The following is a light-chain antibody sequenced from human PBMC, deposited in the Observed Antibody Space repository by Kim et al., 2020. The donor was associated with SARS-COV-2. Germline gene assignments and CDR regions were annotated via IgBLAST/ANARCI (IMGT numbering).Light chain of an antibody. CDR3: QQYNSYSGT. CDR1: QSITSW. CDR2: KTS. V-gene: IGKV1-5*03. Sequence: DIQMTQSPSTLSASVGDTVTITCRASQSITSWLAWYQQKPGKAPKLLIYKTSTLESGVPSRFSGSGFGTEFTLTISSLQPDDFATYYCQQYNSYSGTFGQGTKVDIK. J-gene: IGKJ1*01.